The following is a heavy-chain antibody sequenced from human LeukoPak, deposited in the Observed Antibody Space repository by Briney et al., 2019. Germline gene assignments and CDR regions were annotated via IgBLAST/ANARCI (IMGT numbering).Heavy chain of an antibody. CDR1: GYSSTSYG. V-gene: IGHV1-18*01. D-gene: IGHD6-13*01. CDR2: ISAHDINT. J-gene: IGHJ4*02. CDR3: ARDVRGYSSSWARPLFDY. Sequence: ASVKVSCMASGYSSTSYGISWVRHPPGQGREWMGWISAHDINTIDVQKQQGRVTMSTDTSTSTTYMKLRSLRSDDTDVYYCARDVRGYSSSWARPLFDYWGQGTLVTVSS.